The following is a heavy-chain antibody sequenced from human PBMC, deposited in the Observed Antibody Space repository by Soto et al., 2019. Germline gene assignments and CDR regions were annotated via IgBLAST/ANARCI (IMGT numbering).Heavy chain of an antibody. D-gene: IGHD6-6*01. V-gene: IGHV6-1*01. CDR1: GDRVSSNSAA. J-gene: IGHJ6*02. Sequence: SQTLSLTCAISGDRVSSNSAACNWIRQSPSRGLEWLGRTYYRSKWYNDYAVSLKSRITINPDTSKKQSSLQLNSVTPEDTAVYYCARARAARYYYYYRMDVWGQGTTVTVSS. CDR2: TYYRSKWYN. CDR3: ARARAARYYYYYRMDV.